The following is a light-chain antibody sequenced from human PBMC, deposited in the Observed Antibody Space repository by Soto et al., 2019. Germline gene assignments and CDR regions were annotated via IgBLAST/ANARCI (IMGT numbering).Light chain of an antibody. Sequence: QSVLTQPPSVSAASGQKVSISCSGSDSNTGSNFVSWFQQLPGTAPKLLIYDNNRRPSGIPDRFSGSKSGTSATLDISGLQTGDEADYYCGTWDRSLSIYVFGSGTKVTVL. CDR1: DSNTGSNF. CDR2: DNN. J-gene: IGLJ1*01. V-gene: IGLV1-51*01. CDR3: GTWDRSLSIYV.